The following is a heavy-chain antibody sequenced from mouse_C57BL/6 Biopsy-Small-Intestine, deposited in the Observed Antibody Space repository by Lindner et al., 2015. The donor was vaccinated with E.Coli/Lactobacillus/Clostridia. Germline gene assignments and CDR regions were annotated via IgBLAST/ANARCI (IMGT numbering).Heavy chain of an antibody. CDR3: ARGIITTGFAY. CDR1: GYTFTSYW. Sequence: VQLQESGAEFVKPGASVKMSCKASGYTFTSYWITWVKQRPGQGLEWIGNIYPASDSTNYNEKFKSKATLTVDTSSSTAYMQLSSLTSEDSAVYYCARGIITTGFAYWGQGTLVTVSA. V-gene: IGHV1-55*01. D-gene: IGHD1-1*01. J-gene: IGHJ3*01. CDR2: IYPASDST.